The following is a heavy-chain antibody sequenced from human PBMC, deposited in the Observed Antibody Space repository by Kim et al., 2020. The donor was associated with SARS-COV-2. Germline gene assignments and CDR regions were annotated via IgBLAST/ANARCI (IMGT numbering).Heavy chain of an antibody. D-gene: IGHD3-10*01. CDR2: IYYSGST. J-gene: IGHJ5*02. V-gene: IGHV4-59*01. Sequence: SETLSLTCTVSGGSISSYYWSWIRQPPGKGLEWIGYIYYSGSTNYNPSLKSRVTISVDTSKNQFSLKLSSVTAADTAVYYCARSKYYYGSGRMNWFDPWGQGTLVTVSS. CDR1: GGSISSYY. CDR3: ARSKYYYGSGRMNWFDP.